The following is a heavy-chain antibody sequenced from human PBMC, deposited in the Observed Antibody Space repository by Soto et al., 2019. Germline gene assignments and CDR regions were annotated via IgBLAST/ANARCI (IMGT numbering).Heavy chain of an antibody. Sequence: ASVKVSCKASGYTFTSYAMHWVRQAPGQRLEWMGWINAGNGNTKYSQKFQGRVTITRDTSASTAYMELSSLRSEDTAVYYCARERARGVPYNWFDPWGQGTLVTVSS. CDR2: INAGNGNT. CDR3: ARERARGVPYNWFDP. V-gene: IGHV1-3*01. CDR1: GYTFTSYA. D-gene: IGHD3-10*01. J-gene: IGHJ5*02.